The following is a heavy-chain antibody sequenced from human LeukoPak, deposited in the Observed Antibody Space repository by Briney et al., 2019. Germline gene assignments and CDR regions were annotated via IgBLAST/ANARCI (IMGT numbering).Heavy chain of an antibody. CDR1: GYTFTGYY. J-gene: IGHJ6*03. CDR3: ARGGRRSSGWFVHYYYMDV. V-gene: IGHV1-2*02. Sequence: ASVKVSCKASGYTFTGYYIHWVRQAPGQGLEWMGWVNPNSGGTNYAQKFQGRVTMTRDTSISTAYMELSRLRSDDTAVYYCARGGRRSSGWFVHYYYMDVWGKGTTVTVSS. D-gene: IGHD6-19*01. CDR2: VNPNSGGT.